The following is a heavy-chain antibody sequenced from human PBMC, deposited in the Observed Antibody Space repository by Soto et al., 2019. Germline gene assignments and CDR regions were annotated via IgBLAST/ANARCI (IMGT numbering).Heavy chain of an antibody. J-gene: IGHJ6*02. CDR3: ALWFGELFPYYYGMDV. D-gene: IGHD3-10*01. Sequence: GESLKISCKGSGYSFTSYWISWVRQMPGKGLEWMGRIDPSDSYTNYSPSFQGHVTISADKSISTAYLQWSILKASDTAMYYCALWFGELFPYYYGMDVWGQGTTVTVSS. CDR1: GYSFTSYW. CDR2: IDPSDSYT. V-gene: IGHV5-10-1*01.